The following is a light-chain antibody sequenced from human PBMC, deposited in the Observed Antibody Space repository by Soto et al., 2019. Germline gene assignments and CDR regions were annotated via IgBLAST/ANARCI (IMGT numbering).Light chain of an antibody. J-gene: IGKJ4*01. CDR2: GAS. CDR1: QSFRSSY. V-gene: IGKV3-20*01. CDR3: QQYGSSPLT. Sequence: EIVLTQSPGTLSLSPGERATLSCRASQSFRSSYLAWYQQKPGQAPRLLIYGASGRATGIPDRFSGSGSGTDFTLTISRLVPEDFAVYYCQQYGSSPLTFGGGTKVEIK.